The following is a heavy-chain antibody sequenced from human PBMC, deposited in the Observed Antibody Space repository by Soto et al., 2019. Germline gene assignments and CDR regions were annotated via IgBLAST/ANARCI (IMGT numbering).Heavy chain of an antibody. D-gene: IGHD3-3*01. CDR3: AKVKLITIFGVVITPDTFDY. Sequence: GGSLRLSCAASGFTFSSYGMHWVRQAPGKGLEWVAVISYDGSNKYYADSVKGRFTISRDNSKNTLYLQMNSLRAEDTAVYYCAKVKLITIFGVVITPDTFDYWGQGTLVTVSS. CDR2: ISYDGSNK. CDR1: GFTFSSYG. V-gene: IGHV3-30*18. J-gene: IGHJ4*02.